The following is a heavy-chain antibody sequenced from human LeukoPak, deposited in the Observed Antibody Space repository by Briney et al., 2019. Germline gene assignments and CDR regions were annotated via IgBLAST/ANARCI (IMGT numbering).Heavy chain of an antibody. V-gene: IGHV3-23*01. CDR1: GFTFSSYA. Sequence: GGSLRLSCAASGFTFSSYAMSWVRQAPGKGLEWVSAISGSGGSTYYADSVKGRFTISRDNSKNTLYLQMNSLRAEDTAVYYCAKGATPGYGSGSYYKRYNWFDPWGQGTLVTVSS. D-gene: IGHD3-10*01. CDR3: AKGATPGYGSGSYYKRYNWFDP. J-gene: IGHJ5*02. CDR2: ISGSGGST.